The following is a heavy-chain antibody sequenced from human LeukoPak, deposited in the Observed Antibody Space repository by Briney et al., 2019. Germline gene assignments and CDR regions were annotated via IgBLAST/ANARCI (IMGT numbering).Heavy chain of an antibody. D-gene: IGHD5-18*01. CDR2: ISYDGGNK. V-gene: IGHV3-30*03. CDR3: ARDAYSYGYDY. Sequence: GGSLRLSCAASGLTFSSYDMHWVRQAPGKGLEWVTLISYDGGNKYYGDSVKGRFTISRDNSKNTLYLQINSLRAEDTAVYYCARDAYSYGYDYWGQGTLVTVSS. J-gene: IGHJ4*02. CDR1: GLTFSSYD.